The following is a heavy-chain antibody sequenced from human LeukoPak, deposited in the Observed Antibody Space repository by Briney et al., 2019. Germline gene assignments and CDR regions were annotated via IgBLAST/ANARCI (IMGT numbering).Heavy chain of an antibody. Sequence: GGSLRLSCAASGFTFSTYAMTWVRQAPGKGLECVSGISGGGDSTYYADSVKGRFTISRDNSKNTLYLQMNSLRAEDTAIYYCAKGHGDSSGYYYFDSWGQGTLVTVSS. CDR1: GFTFSTYA. CDR3: AKGHGDSSGYYYFDS. V-gene: IGHV3-23*01. D-gene: IGHD3-22*01. CDR2: ISGGGDST. J-gene: IGHJ4*02.